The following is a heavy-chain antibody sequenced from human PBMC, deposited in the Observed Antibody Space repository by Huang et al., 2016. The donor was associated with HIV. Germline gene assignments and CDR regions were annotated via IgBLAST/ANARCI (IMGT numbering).Heavy chain of an antibody. V-gene: IGHV4-39*01. CDR1: GGSINTGRYY. J-gene: IGHJ2*01. D-gene: IGHD3-3*01. CDR2: LYYTGKM. Sequence: QMRFQESGPGLVKPSGTLSLTCNVSGGSINTGRYYWGWIRQPPGKGLEWVGSLYYTGKMPDEPSLKGRLTMSADTSKNQFSLNLSAVTAADTAIYYCARNHDFWRGRMFAISYFDVWGRGTLVTVAS. CDR3: ARNHDFWRGRMFAISYFDV.